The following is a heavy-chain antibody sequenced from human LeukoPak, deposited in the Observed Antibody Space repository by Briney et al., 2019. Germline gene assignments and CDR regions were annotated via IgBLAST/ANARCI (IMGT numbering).Heavy chain of an antibody. J-gene: IGHJ4*02. CDR1: GGTFSSYA. D-gene: IGHD2-21*01. CDR2: IIPIFGTA. Sequence: SVKVSCKASGGTFSSYAISWVRQAPGQGLEWMGGIIPIFGTANYAQKFQGRVTITADESTSTAYMELSSLRSEDTAVYYYAREPYCGGDCYPHFDYWGQGTLVTVSS. V-gene: IGHV1-69*13. CDR3: AREPYCGGDCYPHFDY.